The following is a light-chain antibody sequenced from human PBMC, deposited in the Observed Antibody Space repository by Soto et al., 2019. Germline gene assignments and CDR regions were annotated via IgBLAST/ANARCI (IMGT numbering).Light chain of an antibody. V-gene: IGKV3-20*01. CDR1: QSVSNNY. CDR2: GSS. CDR3: QQYGSSPPYT. Sequence: EVVLTQSPGTLSLSPGERATLSCRASQSVSNNYFAWYQQKPGQAPRLLIFGSSDRATGIPDRFSGSGSGTDFTLTISRLEPEDFAMYYCQQYGSSPPYTFGLGTKLEIK. J-gene: IGKJ2*01.